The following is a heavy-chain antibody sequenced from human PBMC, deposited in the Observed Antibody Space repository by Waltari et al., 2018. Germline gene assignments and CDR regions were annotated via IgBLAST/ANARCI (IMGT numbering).Heavy chain of an antibody. D-gene: IGHD3-16*01. CDR3: ARDAWGKGPDLDC. CDR2: IKGDGSEK. V-gene: IGHV3-7*01. Sequence: EVQLVESGGGLVQPGGSLRLFCEASGFTFDTYWMYWVRQAPGKGLEWVARIKGDGSEKNYVDSVKGRFTASTDNAKTSLFLQMNSLRVEDTAVYYCARDAWGKGPDLDCWGQGTLVTVSS. J-gene: IGHJ4*02. CDR1: GFTFDTYW.